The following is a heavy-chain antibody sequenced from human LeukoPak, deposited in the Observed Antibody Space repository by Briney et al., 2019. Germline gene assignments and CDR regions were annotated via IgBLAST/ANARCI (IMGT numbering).Heavy chain of an antibody. D-gene: IGHD3-10*01. CDR2: IHNYGETT. J-gene: IGHJ4*02. CDR1: GFSFSNYA. V-gene: IGHV3-23*03. CDR3: ARELFGSGSCPDY. Sequence: GGPLRLSCTASGFSFSNYAMIWVRQAPGKALEWVSIIHNYGETTYYTDSVKGRFGVSRENSKNTVYLQINSLRAEDTAVYYCARELFGSGSCPDYWGQGTRVTVSS.